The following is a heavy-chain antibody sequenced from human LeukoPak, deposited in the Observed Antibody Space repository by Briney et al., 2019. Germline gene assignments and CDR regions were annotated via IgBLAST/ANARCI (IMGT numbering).Heavy chain of an antibody. CDR1: GFTFSSYA. CDR2: ISSSSSYI. D-gene: IGHD1-26*01. V-gene: IGHV3-21*01. Sequence: GGSLRLSCAASGFTFSSYAMSWVRQAPGKGLEWVSSISSSSSYIYYADSVKGRFTISRDNAKNSLYLQMNSLRAEDTAVYYCAIVGASPTDYWGQGTLVTVSS. CDR3: AIVGASPTDY. J-gene: IGHJ4*02.